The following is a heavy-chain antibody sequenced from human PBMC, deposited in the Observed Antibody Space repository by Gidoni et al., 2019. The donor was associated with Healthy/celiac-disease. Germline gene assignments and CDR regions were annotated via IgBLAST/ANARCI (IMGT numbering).Heavy chain of an antibody. CDR2: ISSSSSYI. Sequence: EVQLVESGGGLVKPGGSLRLSCAASGFTFSSYSMNWVRQAPGKGLGWVSSISSSSSYIYYADSVKGRFTISRDNAKNSLYLQMNSLRAEDTAVYYCARSVGRESRRHFDLWGRGTLVTVSS. CDR1: GFTFSSYS. D-gene: IGHD1-26*01. CDR3: ARSVGRESRRHFDL. J-gene: IGHJ2*01. V-gene: IGHV3-21*01.